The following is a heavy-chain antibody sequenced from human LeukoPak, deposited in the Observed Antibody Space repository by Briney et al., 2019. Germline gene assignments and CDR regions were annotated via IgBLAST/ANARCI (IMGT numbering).Heavy chain of an antibody. J-gene: IGHJ5*02. CDR1: GYTFTGYY. D-gene: IGHD6-13*01. V-gene: IGHV1-2*02. CDR3: ARVRLRIVAAGTRFRNWFDP. Sequence: ASVTVSCTASGYTFTGYYMHWVRPAPGQGLGWMGWINPNSGGTNYTQKFQGRVTMTRNTPISTAYMELSRLRSDDTAVYYCARVRLRIVAAGTRFRNWFDPWGQGTLVTVSS. CDR2: INPNSGGT.